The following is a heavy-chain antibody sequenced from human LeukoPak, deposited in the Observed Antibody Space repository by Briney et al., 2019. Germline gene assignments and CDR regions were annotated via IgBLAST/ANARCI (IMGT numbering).Heavy chain of an antibody. CDR3: ARDNDVCRGVTCLLFDY. V-gene: IGHV3-23*01. D-gene: IGHD1-1*01. Sequence: PGGSLRLSCAASGFIFSNYAMRWGRQAPGKGLEWVSTIPSGGRSTYYADSVKGRFSISRDNYNNMLYLQMTSLRAEDTAVYYCARDNDVCRGVTCLLFDYWGQGNLVTVSS. CDR2: IPSGGRST. CDR1: GFIFSNYA. J-gene: IGHJ4*02.